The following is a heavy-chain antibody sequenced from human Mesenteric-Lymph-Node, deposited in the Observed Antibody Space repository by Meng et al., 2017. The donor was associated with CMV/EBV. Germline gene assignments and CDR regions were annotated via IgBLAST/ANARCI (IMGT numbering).Heavy chain of an antibody. Sequence: SCKASGYTFTSYAMHWVRHAPGQRLEWMGWINAGNGNTKYSQKFQGRVTITRDTSASTAYMELSSLRSEDTAVYYCAIEGGTSSGLDYWGQGTLVTVSS. CDR2: INAGNGNT. CDR1: GYTFTSYA. V-gene: IGHV1-3*01. CDR3: AIEGGTSSGLDY. D-gene: IGHD2-15*01. J-gene: IGHJ4*02.